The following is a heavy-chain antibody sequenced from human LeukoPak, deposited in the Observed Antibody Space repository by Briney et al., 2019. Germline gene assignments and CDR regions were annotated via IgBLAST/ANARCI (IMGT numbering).Heavy chain of an antibody. J-gene: IGHJ6*02. CDR2: IIPIFGTA. D-gene: IGHD2-2*02. CDR3: ARDLLVVVPAAILRYYYGMDV. V-gene: IGHV1-69*13. CDR1: GGTFSSYA. Sequence: SVTVSFKASGGTFSSYAISWVRQAPGQGLEWMGGIIPIFGTANYAQKFQGRVTITADESTGTAYMELSSLRSEDTAVYYCARDLLVVVPAAILRYYYGMDVWGQGTTVTVSS.